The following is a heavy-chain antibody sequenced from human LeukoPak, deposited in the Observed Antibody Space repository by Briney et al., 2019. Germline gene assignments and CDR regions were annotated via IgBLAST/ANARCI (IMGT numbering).Heavy chain of an antibody. Sequence: ASVKVSCKASGYTFTSYGISWVRQAPGQGLEWMGWISAYNGNTNYAQKLQGRVTMTTDTSTSTAYMELRSLRSDDTAVYYCARDRSIAARHGHDDYWGQGALVTVSS. CDR3: ARDRSIAARHGHDDY. J-gene: IGHJ4*02. CDR1: GYTFTSYG. V-gene: IGHV1-18*01. CDR2: ISAYNGNT. D-gene: IGHD6-6*01.